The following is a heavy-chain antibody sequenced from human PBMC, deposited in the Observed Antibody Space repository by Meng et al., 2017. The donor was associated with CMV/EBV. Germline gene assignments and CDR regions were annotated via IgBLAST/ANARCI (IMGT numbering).Heavy chain of an antibody. Sequence: GESLKISCAASGFTFSSYSMNWVRQAPGKGLEWVSSISSSSSYIYYADSVKGRFTISRDNAKNSLYLQMNSLRAEDTAVYYCARGGIVVVVAATSYYGMDVWGQGTTVTVSS. J-gene: IGHJ6*02. V-gene: IGHV3-21*01. D-gene: IGHD2-15*01. CDR2: ISSSSSYI. CDR3: ARGGIVVVVAATSYYGMDV. CDR1: GFTFSSYS.